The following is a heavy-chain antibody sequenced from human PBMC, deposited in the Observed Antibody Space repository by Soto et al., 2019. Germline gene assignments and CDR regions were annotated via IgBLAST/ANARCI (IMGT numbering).Heavy chain of an antibody. V-gene: IGHV4-31*03. CDR2: IYYSGST. D-gene: IGHD3-3*01. CDR1: GGSISSGDYY. CDR3: ARWWSGSRQGFDP. Sequence: QVQLQESGPGLVKPSQTLSLTCTVSGGSISSGDYYWSWIRQHPGKGLEWIGYIYYSGSTYYNPSLTRRVTLSVDPSKNQFSLKLSSVTAADTAVYYCARWWSGSRQGFDPWGQGTLVTVSS. J-gene: IGHJ5*02.